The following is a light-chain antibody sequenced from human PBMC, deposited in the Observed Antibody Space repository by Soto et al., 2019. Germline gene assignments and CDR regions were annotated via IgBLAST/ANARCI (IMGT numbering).Light chain of an antibody. J-gene: IGKJ1*01. CDR2: AAS. Sequence: EIVLTQSPGTLSLSPGERAALSCRASQSVSSSYLAWYQQKPGQAPRLLMSAASSRATGIPDRFSGSGSGTDFTLTISRLEAEDFAVYYCQQYGSSPETFGQGTKVDIK. CDR1: QSVSSSY. CDR3: QQYGSSPET. V-gene: IGKV3-20*01.